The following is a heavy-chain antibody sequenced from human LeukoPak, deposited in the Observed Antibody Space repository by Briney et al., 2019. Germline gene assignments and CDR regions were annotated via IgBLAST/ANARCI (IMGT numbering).Heavy chain of an antibody. Sequence: PGGSLRLSCAGSGFTFDDYAMHWVRQAPGKGLEWVSGISWNSGSIGYADSVKGRFTISRDNAKNSLYLQMNSLRAEDTALYYCAKEQTPYYGGMYGMDVWGQGTTVTVSS. CDR3: AKEQTPYYGGMYGMDV. CDR1: GFTFDDYA. CDR2: ISWNSGSI. J-gene: IGHJ6*02. V-gene: IGHV3-9*01. D-gene: IGHD4-23*01.